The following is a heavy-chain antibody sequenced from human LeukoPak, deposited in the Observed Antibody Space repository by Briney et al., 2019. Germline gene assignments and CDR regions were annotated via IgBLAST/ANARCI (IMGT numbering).Heavy chain of an antibody. D-gene: IGHD5-18*01. Sequence: PSETLSLTCSVSGGSISGAYWAWVRQPAGKGLEWIGRIYATGDTNYNPSLKSRVTMSADRSKNQFSLKLTSVTAADTAVYYCARVSFMGVFIPERGYRDVGGGGPRVIAPS. V-gene: IGHV4-4*07. CDR2: IYATGDT. CDR1: GGSISGAY. CDR3: ARVSFMGVFIPERGYRDV. J-gene: IGHJ6*01.